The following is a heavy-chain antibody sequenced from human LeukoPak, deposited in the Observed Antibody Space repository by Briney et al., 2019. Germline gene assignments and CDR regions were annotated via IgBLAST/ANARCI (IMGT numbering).Heavy chain of an antibody. CDR2: LSGSGGST. J-gene: IGHJ4*02. D-gene: IGHD3-22*01. CDR3: AKDLAYYYDSSGFDY. Sequence: GGSLRLSCAASGFTFSSYAMSWVRQAPGKGLEWVSALSGSGGSTYYADSVKGRFTISRDNSKNTLYLQMNSLRAEDTAVYYCAKDLAYYYDSSGFDYWGQGTLVTISS. V-gene: IGHV3-23*01. CDR1: GFTFSSYA.